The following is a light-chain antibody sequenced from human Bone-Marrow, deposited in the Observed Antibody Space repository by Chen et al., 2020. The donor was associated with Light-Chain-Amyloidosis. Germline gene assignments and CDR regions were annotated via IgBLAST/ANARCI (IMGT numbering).Light chain of an antibody. CDR1: QSVSSY. CDR3: QQRSFT. CDR2: DAS. J-gene: IGKJ3*01. Sequence: EIVLTQSPATLSLSPGERATLSCRASQSVSSYLAWYQQKPGQAPRLLIYDASNRATGIPARFSGSGSGTDFTLTISSLEPEDFAVYYCQQRSFTFGPGTKVDNK. V-gene: IGKV3-11*01.